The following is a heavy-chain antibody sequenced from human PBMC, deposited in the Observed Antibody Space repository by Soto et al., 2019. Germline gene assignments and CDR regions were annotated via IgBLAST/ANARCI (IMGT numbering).Heavy chain of an antibody. CDR3: AKDSSSSGHFDY. V-gene: IGHV3-30*18. CDR1: GFTSSSYG. Sequence: GGSLRLSCAASGFTSSSYGMHWVRQAPGKGLEWVAVISYDGSNKYYADSVKGRFTISRDNSKNTLYLQMNSLRAEDTAVYYCAKDSSSSGHFDYWGQGTLVTVSS. J-gene: IGHJ4*02. D-gene: IGHD6-6*01. CDR2: ISYDGSNK.